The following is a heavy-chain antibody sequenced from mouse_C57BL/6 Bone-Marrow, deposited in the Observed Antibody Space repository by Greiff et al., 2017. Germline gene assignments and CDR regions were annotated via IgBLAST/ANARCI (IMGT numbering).Heavy chain of an antibody. Sequence: VQLQQPGAELVKPGASVKLSCTASGYTFTSSWMHWVQQRPGQGLEWIGMIHPNGGSTNYNENFKGKATLTVDKSSSPAYMQLSSLTYEDAAVYYCAGSPWFAYWGQGTLVTVSA. J-gene: IGHJ3*01. CDR3: AGSPWFAY. D-gene: IGHD1-1*01. CDR1: GYTFTSSW. CDR2: IHPNGGST. V-gene: IGHV1-64*01.